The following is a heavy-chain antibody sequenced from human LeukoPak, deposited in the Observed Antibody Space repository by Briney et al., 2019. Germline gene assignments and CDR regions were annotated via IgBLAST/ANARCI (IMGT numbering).Heavy chain of an antibody. Sequence: GGSLRLSCAASGFTFSNYWMYWVRQAPGEGLVWVSRINSDGGTTTYADSVKGQFTISRDNAKNTLYLQMNSLRSEDTAVYYCARAFYYDSSGYSYYFDYRGQGTLVTVSS. CDR2: INSDGGTT. D-gene: IGHD3-22*01. V-gene: IGHV3-74*01. CDR3: ARAFYYDSSGYSYYFDY. J-gene: IGHJ4*02. CDR1: GFTFSNYW.